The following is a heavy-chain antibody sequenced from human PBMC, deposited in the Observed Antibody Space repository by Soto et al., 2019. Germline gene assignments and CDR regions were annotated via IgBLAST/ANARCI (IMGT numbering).Heavy chain of an antibody. CDR3: LTDPGEYETF. J-gene: IGHJ4*02. CDR2: IKNKADGGTT. Sequence: ERQLVESGGGFVKPGESLRLSCAVSGITFINAWMSWVRQAPGKGLEWVARIKNKADGGTTDYAAPVKGRFTISRDDSKNMLYLQLNNLKAEDTAVYYCLTDPGEYETFWGQRTLVTVSS. D-gene: IGHD4-17*01. CDR1: GITFINAW. V-gene: IGHV3-15*01.